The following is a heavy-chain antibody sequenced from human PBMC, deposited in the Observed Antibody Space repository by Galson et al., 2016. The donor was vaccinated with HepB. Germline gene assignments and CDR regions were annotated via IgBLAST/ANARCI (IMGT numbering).Heavy chain of an antibody. CDR1: GFTFSSYS. V-gene: IGHV3-21*01. CDR3: VRDFSLSMPGGFDI. CDR2: ISSSSSYI. Sequence: SLRLSCAASGFTFSSYSMNWVRQAPGKGLEWVSTISSSSSYIYYADSVRGRFTISRDNAKNSLSLQMNSLRPEDTAVYFCVRDFSLSMPGGFDIWGQGTMVTVSS. J-gene: IGHJ3*02. D-gene: IGHD2-2*01.